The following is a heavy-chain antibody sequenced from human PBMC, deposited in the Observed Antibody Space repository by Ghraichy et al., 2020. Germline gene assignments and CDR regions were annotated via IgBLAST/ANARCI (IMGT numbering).Heavy chain of an antibody. D-gene: IGHD3-3*01. CDR1: GFTFSSYA. CDR3: AKAHYDFWSGYLVY. J-gene: IGHJ4*02. CDR2: ISGSGGST. V-gene: IGHV3-23*01. Sequence: GGSLRLSCAASGFTFSSYAMSWVRQAPGKGLEWVSAISGSGGSTYYADSVKGRFTISRDNSKNTLYLQMNSLRAEDTAVYYCAKAHYDFWSGYLVYWGQGTLVTVSS.